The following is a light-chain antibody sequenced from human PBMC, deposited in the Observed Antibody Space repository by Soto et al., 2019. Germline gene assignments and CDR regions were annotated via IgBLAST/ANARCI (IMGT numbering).Light chain of an antibody. V-gene: IGKV1-12*01. CDR3: QQSNSFPLT. Sequence: DIQMTQSPSSVSASVGDRVTITCRASQGISSRLAWYQQKPGKAPNLLIYSASSLQSGVPSRFSGYGSETDFTLTIGSLQPEDFATYYCQQSNSFPLTFGGGTKVEIK. J-gene: IGKJ4*01. CDR2: SAS. CDR1: QGISSR.